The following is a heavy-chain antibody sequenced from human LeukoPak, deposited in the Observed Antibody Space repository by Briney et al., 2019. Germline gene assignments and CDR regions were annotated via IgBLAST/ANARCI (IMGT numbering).Heavy chain of an antibody. J-gene: IGHJ4*02. D-gene: IGHD2-15*01. V-gene: IGHV4-34*01. Sequence: PSETLSLTCNVSGESISSHYWSWTRQPPGKGLEWIGEINHSGSTNYNPSLKSRVTISVDTSKNQFSLKLSSVTAADTAVYYCARGLAGISGGTNFDYWGQGTLVTVSS. CDR2: INHSGST. CDR3: ARGLAGISGGTNFDY. CDR1: GESISSHY.